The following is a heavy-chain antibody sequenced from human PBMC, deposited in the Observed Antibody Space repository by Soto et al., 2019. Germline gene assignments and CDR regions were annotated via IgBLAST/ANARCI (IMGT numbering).Heavy chain of an antibody. V-gene: IGHV1-24*01. Sequence: ASVKVSCKVSGYTLTELSMHWVRQAPGKGLEWMGGSDPEDGETIYAQKFQGRVTMTEDTSTDTAYMELSSLRSEDTAVYYCEXAHITLVRGVHLYYWRQGALVTVSS. CDR3: EXAHITLVRGVHLYY. CDR2: SDPEDGET. J-gene: IGHJ4*02. CDR1: GYTLTELS. D-gene: IGHD3-10*01.